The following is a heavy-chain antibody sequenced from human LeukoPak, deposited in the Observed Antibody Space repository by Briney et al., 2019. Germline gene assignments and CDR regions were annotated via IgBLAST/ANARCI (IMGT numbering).Heavy chain of an antibody. V-gene: IGHV3-48*04. CDR1: GFTFTSYS. CDR2: IRSSSSTI. J-gene: IGHJ6*02. Sequence: GGSLRLSCAASGFTFTSYSMNWVRQAPGKGLEWVSYIRSSSSTIYYADSVKGRFTISRDHAKKSLYLQMNSLRAEDTAVYYCARDRITMVRGVIHAGMDVWGQGTTVTVSS. CDR3: ARDRITMVRGVIHAGMDV. D-gene: IGHD3-10*01.